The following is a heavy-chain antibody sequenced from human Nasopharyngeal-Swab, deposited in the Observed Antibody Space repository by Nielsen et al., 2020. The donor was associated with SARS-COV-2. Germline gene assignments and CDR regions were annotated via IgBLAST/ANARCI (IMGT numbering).Heavy chain of an antibody. CDR2: IYSGGST. D-gene: IGHD6-19*01. V-gene: IGHV3-53*05. J-gene: IGHJ6*02. CDR1: GFTVSSNY. CDR3: AREKAVAGIGGYHYYGMDV. Sequence: GESLKISWAASGFTVSSNYMSWVRQAPGKGLEWVSVIYSGGSTYYIDSVKGRFTVSRDNSRNTLYLQMNSLRPEDTAVYYCAREKAVAGIGGYHYYGMDVWGQGTTVTVSS.